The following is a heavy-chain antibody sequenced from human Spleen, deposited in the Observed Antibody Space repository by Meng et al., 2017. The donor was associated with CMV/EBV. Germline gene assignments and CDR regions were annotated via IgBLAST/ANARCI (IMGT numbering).Heavy chain of an antibody. D-gene: IGHD3-10*01. J-gene: IGHJ4*02. Sequence: QLQLQQWGAGLLKPSETLSLTCAVYGGSFSGYYWSWIRQPPGKGLEWIGEINHSGSTNYNPSLKSRVTISVDTSKNQFSLKLSSVTAADTAVDYCARGDSGTVGYWGQGTLVTVSS. CDR2: INHSGST. CDR3: ARGDSGTVGY. V-gene: IGHV4-34*01. CDR1: GGSFSGYY.